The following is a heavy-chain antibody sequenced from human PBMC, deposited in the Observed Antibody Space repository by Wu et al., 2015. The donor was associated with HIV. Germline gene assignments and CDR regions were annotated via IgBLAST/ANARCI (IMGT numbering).Heavy chain of an antibody. CDR2: INPNSGGT. Sequence: QVQLVQSGAEVKKPGASVKVSCKASGYTFTGYYMHWVRQAPGQGLEWMGWINPNSGGTNYAQKFQGRVTMTRDTSISTAYMELSRLRSDDTAVYYCARDPVDRFGELLYREWEGDYWGQGTLVTVSS. V-gene: IGHV1-2*02. D-gene: IGHD3-10*01. J-gene: IGHJ4*02. CDR1: GYTFTGYY. CDR3: ARDPVDRFGELLYREWEGDY.